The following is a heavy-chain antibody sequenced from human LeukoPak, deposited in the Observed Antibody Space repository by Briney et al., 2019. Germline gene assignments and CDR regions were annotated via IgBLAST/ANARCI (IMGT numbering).Heavy chain of an antibody. Sequence: GASVKVSCKVSGYTLTELSMHWVRQAPGKGLEWMGGFDPGDGETIYAQKFQGRATMTEDTSTDTAYMELSSLRSEDTAVYYCAKMDGSDSRYDSIDYWGQGTLVTVSS. J-gene: IGHJ4*02. V-gene: IGHV1-24*01. D-gene: IGHD3-22*01. CDR2: FDPGDGET. CDR3: AKMDGSDSRYDSIDY. CDR1: GYTLTELS.